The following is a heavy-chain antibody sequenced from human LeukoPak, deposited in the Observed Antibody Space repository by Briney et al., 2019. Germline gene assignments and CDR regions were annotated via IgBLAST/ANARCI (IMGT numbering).Heavy chain of an antibody. V-gene: IGHV3-30*02. D-gene: IGHD4-17*01. J-gene: IGHJ4*02. CDR1: GFTFSSYG. Sequence: PGGSLRLSCAASGFTFSSYGMRWVRQAPGKGLEWVAFIRYDGSNKYYADSVKGRFTISRDNSKNTPYLQMNSLRAEDTAVYYCAKDFYGDYSGSCFDYWGQGTLVTVSS. CDR3: AKDFYGDYSGSCFDY. CDR2: IRYDGSNK.